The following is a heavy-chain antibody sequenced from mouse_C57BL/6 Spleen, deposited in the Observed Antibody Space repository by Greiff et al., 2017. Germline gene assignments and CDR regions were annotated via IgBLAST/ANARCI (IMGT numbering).Heavy chain of an antibody. Sequence: QVQLKESGAELVKPGASVKISCKASGYAFSSYWMNWVKQRPGKGLEWIGKIYPGDGDTNYNGKFKGKATLTADKSSSTAYMQLSSLTSEDSAVSFCAVTAGYGNSLDYWGQGTTLTVSS. CDR3: AVTAGYGNSLDY. CDR2: IYPGDGDT. J-gene: IGHJ2*01. V-gene: IGHV1-80*01. CDR1: GYAFSSYW. D-gene: IGHD2-1*01.